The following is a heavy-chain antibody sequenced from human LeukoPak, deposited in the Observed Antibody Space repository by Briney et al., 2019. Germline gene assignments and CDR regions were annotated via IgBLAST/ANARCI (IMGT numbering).Heavy chain of an antibody. V-gene: IGHV1-69*10. CDR1: GGTFSSYA. J-gene: IGHJ6*03. D-gene: IGHD5-12*01. CDR3: ARGYSGYGGLDYYYYYMDV. CDR2: IIPILGTA. Sequence: GASVKVSCKASGGTFSSYAISWVRQAPGQGLEWMGGIIPILGTANYAQKFQGRVTIAADKSTSTAYMELSSLRSEDTAVYYCARGYSGYGGLDYYYYYMDVWGKGTTVTVSS.